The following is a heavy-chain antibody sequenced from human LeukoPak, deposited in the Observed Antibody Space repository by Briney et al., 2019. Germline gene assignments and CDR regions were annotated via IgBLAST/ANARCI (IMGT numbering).Heavy chain of an antibody. CDR3: ARVPLTVPAAIWFDP. CDR1: GFTFRNHA. V-gene: IGHV3-21*01. Sequence: GGSLRLSCAASGFTFRNHAMNWVRQAPGKGLEWVSSISGSSSDIYYADSVKGRFTISRDNAKNSLYLQMNSLRAEDTAVYYCARVPLTVPAAIWFDPWGQGTLVTVSS. J-gene: IGHJ5*02. CDR2: ISGSSSDI. D-gene: IGHD2-2*01.